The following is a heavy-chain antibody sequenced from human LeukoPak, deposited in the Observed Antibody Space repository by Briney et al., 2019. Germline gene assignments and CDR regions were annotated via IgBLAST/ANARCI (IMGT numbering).Heavy chain of an antibody. CDR2: ISSTSSTI. V-gene: IGHV3-48*01. CDR1: GFTFGDYA. CDR3: ARVSYDSIDY. D-gene: IGHD3-22*01. J-gene: IGHJ4*02. Sequence: GGSLRLSCTASGFTFGDYAMSWIRQAPGKGLEWVSYISSTSSTIHYADSVKGRFTISRDNAKNSLYLQMNSLRADDTAVYYCARVSYDSIDYWGQGTLVTVSS.